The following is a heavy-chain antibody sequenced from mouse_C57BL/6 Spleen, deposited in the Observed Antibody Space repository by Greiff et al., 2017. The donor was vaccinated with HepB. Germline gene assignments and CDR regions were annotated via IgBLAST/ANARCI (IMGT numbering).Heavy chain of an antibody. CDR1: GYTFTDYN. Sequence: EVKLMESGPELVKPGASVKIPCKASGYTFTDYNMDWVKQSHGKSLEWIGDINPNNGGTIYNQKFKGKATLTVEKSSSTAYMELRSLTSEDTAVYYCARPLYSNYAAWFAYWGQGTLVTVSA. J-gene: IGHJ3*01. D-gene: IGHD2-5*01. V-gene: IGHV1-18*01. CDR3: ARPLYSNYAAWFAY. CDR2: INPNNGGT.